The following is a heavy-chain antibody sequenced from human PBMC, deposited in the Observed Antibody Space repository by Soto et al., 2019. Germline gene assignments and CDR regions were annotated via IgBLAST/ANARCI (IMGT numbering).Heavy chain of an antibody. Sequence: ASVNVTCKCSGYSYSTYGITWVRQAPCQGLEWMGWISAYDGNTNYAQKVQGRVSMTTDSSTSTAYMELRSLRSDDTAVYYCARDPATAYSSSSFDYWGQGTLVTVSS. CDR1: GYSYSTYG. CDR3: ARDPATAYSSSSFDY. V-gene: IGHV1-18*04. J-gene: IGHJ4*02. CDR2: ISAYDGNT. D-gene: IGHD6-6*01.